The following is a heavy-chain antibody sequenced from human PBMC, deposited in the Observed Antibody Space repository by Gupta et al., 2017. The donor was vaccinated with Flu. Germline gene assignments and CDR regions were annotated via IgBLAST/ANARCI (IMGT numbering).Heavy chain of an antibody. CDR2: IRSKAYGGTT. Sequence: GESGGGLVQPGRSLRLSCTASGFTFGDYAMSWFRQAPGKGLEWVGFIRSKAYGGTTEYAASVKGRFTISRDDSKSIAYLHMNSLKTEDTAVYYCTRDMVSGFTMMWGDYYYYGMDVWGQGTTVTVSS. D-gene: IGHD3-22*01. CDR3: TRDMVSGFTMMWGDYYYYGMDV. CDR1: GFTFGDYA. J-gene: IGHJ6*02. V-gene: IGHV3-49*03.